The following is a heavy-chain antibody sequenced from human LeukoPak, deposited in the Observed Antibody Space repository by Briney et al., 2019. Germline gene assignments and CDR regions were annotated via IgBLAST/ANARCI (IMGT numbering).Heavy chain of an antibody. Sequence: SETLSLTCTVSGGSIGSTNYYWGWIRQPPGTGLEWIANIYYSGSTYYNPSLKSRVTISVDTSKNQFSLKLSSVTAADTAVYYCARGYCSGGSCYSYYYYNYMDVWGKGTTVTVSS. D-gene: IGHD2-15*01. CDR3: ARGYCSGGSCYSYYYYNYMDV. J-gene: IGHJ6*03. CDR2: IYYSGST. CDR1: GGSIGSTNYY. V-gene: IGHV4-39*07.